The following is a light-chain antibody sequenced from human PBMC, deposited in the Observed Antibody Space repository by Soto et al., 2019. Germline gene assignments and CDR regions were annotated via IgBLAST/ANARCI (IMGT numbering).Light chain of an antibody. CDR3: SAYTVSRTYF. Sequence: QSVLTQPASVSGSPGQSITISCTGTSSDVGAYNFVSWHQQHPGKAPKLMIYNVYDRPSGISYRFSGSKSGHTASLTISGLRGEDEAYYYCSAYTVSRTYFFGTGTKVTVL. J-gene: IGLJ1*01. CDR2: NVY. CDR1: SSDVGAYNF. V-gene: IGLV2-14*03.